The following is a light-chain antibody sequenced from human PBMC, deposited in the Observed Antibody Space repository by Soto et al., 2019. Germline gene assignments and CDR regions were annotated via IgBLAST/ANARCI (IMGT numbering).Light chain of an antibody. CDR3: QQRSNWPPIS. V-gene: IGKV3-11*01. CDR2: DAS. CDR1: QSVSSY. J-gene: IGKJ5*01. Sequence: IVLTQSHGTLSLSRRERDTLSCRASQSVSSYLAWYQQKPGQAPRLLIYDASNRATGIPARFSGSGSGTDFTLTIRSLEPEDFAVYYCQQRSNWPPISFGEGTRLEIK.